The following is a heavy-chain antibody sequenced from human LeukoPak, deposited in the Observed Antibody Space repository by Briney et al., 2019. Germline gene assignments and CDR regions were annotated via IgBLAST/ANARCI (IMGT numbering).Heavy chain of an antibody. CDR1: GFTFSSYA. D-gene: IGHD3-22*01. CDR2: IKGSGGDT. V-gene: IGHV3-23*01. J-gene: IGHJ4*02. CDR3: AKEGDTSVGNYFDY. Sequence: GGSLRLSCAASGFTFSSYAMTWVRQAPGKGPEWVSGIKGSGGDTYYADSVQGRFTISRDNSKNTLYLQMNSLRAEDTAVYYCAKEGDTSVGNYFDYWGQGTLVTVSS.